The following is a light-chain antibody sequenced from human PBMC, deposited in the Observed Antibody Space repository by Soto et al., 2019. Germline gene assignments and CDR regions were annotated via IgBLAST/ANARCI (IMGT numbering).Light chain of an antibody. J-gene: IGKJ1*01. CDR2: DAS. CDR3: QQSYSTPWT. V-gene: IGKV1-39*01. CDR1: QSITTY. Sequence: DIQMTQSPSSLSASVGDRVTITCRASQSITTYLNWYQQKPGKAPKLLMYAVIYDASSLQSGVPSRFTGSGSGTDFTLTISSLQPEDFATYYCQQSYSTPWTFGQGTKVDIK.